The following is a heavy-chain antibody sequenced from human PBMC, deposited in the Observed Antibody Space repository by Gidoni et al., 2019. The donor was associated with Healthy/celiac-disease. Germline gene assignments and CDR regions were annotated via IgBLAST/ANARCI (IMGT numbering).Heavy chain of an antibody. CDR2: IIPIFGTA. Sequence: QVQLVQSGAEVKKPGYSVKVSCKASGGTFSSYAISWVRPAPGQGLEWMGGIIPIFGTANYAQKFQGRVTITADESTSTAYMELSSLRSEDTAVYYCARYSMENRDYYYYYGMDVWGQGTTVTVSS. D-gene: IGHD3-10*01. CDR3: ARYSMENRDYYYYYGMDV. J-gene: IGHJ6*02. CDR1: GGTFSSYA. V-gene: IGHV1-69*01.